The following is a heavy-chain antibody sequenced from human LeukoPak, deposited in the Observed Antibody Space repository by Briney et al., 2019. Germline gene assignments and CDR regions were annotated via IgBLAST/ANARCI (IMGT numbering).Heavy chain of an antibody. CDR1: GLTFSSYW. J-gene: IGHJ4*02. V-gene: IGHV3-74*01. CDR3: ARVEVGTPH. CDR2: INTDGSGT. D-gene: IGHD2-21*02. Sequence: PGGSLRLSCAASGLTFSSYWMHWVRQAPGKGLVWVSRINTDGSGTSYADSVKGRFTISRDNAKNTLYLQMNSLRAEDTAVYYCARVEVGTPHWGQGTLVTVSS.